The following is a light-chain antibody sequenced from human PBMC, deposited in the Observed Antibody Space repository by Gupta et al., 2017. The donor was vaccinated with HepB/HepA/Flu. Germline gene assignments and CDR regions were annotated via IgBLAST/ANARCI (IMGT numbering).Light chain of an antibody. Sequence: IQLTQSPSSLSASVGDSVTITCRASQTMNNFLHWYQQKPGEAPKLLIYAASSLQSGVPSRFRGSGSGTDFTLTINRLQPEDFATYYCQQSDSTRLTFGGGTKVEIK. J-gene: IGKJ4*01. CDR2: AAS. CDR3: QQSDSTRLT. CDR1: QTMNNF. V-gene: IGKV1-39*01.